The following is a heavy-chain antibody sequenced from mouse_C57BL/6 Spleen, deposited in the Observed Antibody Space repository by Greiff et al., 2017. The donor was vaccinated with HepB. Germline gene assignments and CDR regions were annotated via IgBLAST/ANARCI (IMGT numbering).Heavy chain of an antibody. Sequence: EVQLQQSGAELVRPGASVKLSCTASGFNIKDDYMHWVKQRPEQGLEWIGWIDPENGDTEYASKFQGKAAITADTSSNTAYLQLSSLTSEDTAVYYCTTREDYGGFAYWGQGTLVTVSA. J-gene: IGHJ3*01. V-gene: IGHV14-4*01. D-gene: IGHD2-4*01. CDR2: IDPENGDT. CDR3: TTREDYGGFAY. CDR1: GFNIKDDY.